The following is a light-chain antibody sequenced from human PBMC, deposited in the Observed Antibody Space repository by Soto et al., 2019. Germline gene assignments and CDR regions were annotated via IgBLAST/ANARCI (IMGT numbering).Light chain of an antibody. CDR2: GAS. CDR3: QQYNNWSRT. V-gene: IGKV3-15*01. J-gene: IGKJ1*01. CDR1: QSVSRN. Sequence: EIVMTQSPATLSVSPGERATLSCRASQSVSRNLAWYQQKPGQAPRLLIYGASTRATGIPARFSGSGSGTEFTLSISSLQSEGFAVYCCQQYNNWSRTFGQHTKVEIK.